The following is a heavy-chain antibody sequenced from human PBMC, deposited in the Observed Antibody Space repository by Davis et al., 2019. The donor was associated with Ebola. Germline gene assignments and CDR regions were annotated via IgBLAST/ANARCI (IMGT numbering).Heavy chain of an antibody. Sequence: GSLKIPCAASGFPFSSYAMSRVLRAPGKGLVWVSAISCSGGSTYYAYSVKGRFTVSRDNSKKTMYLQMNSLRAEDTAVYYCARSGLSFGVVKYHYGMDVWGKGTTVTVSS. CDR2: ISCSGGST. CDR3: ARSGLSFGVVKYHYGMDV. CDR1: GFPFSSYA. D-gene: IGHD3-3*01. J-gene: IGHJ6*04. V-gene: IGHV3-23*01.